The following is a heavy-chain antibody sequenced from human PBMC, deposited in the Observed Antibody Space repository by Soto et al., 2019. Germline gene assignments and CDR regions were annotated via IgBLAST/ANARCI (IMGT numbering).Heavy chain of an antibody. CDR3: AKDQGILTGSDYGMDV. D-gene: IGHD3-9*01. CDR1: GFTFSSYG. Sequence: GGSLRLSCAASGFTFSSYGMHWVRQAPGKGLEWVAVISYDGSNKYYADSVKGRFTISRDNSKNTLYLQMNSLRAEDTAVYYCAKDQGILTGSDYGMDVWGQGTTVTVSS. J-gene: IGHJ6*02. V-gene: IGHV3-30*18. CDR2: ISYDGSNK.